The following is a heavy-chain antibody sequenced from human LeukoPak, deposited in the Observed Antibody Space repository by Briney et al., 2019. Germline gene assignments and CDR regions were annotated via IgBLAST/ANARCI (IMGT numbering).Heavy chain of an antibody. V-gene: IGHV3-48*02. J-gene: IGHJ5*02. Sequence: PGGSLRLSCEASGFTFSSNSMNWVRQAPGKGLEWVSYISSSSSTMYYADSVKGRFTISRDNAKNSLYLQMNSLRDEDTAVYYCARGPTHFPMTWGQGTLVTVSS. CDR1: GFTFSSNS. D-gene: IGHD2/OR15-2a*01. CDR3: ARGPTHFPMT. CDR2: ISSSSSTM.